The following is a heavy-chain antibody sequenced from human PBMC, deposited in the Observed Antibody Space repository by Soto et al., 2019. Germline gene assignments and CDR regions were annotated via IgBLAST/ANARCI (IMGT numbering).Heavy chain of an antibody. CDR2: MNPNTDNA. J-gene: IGHJ5*02. CDR3: ARSPNRYCSGDTCYYWYDP. CDR1: GYTFTSYD. Sequence: ASVKVSCQASGYTFTSYDINWVRQAPGQGLEWMGWMNPNTDNAFYAQKFQGRFTMTKDTSISTAYMELTSLRSEDTAVYYCARSPNRYCSGDTCYYWYDPWGQGTQVTVSS. V-gene: IGHV1-8*01. D-gene: IGHD2-15*01.